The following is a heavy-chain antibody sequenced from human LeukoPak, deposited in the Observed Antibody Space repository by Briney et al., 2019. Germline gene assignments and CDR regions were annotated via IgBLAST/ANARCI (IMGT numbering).Heavy chain of an antibody. J-gene: IGHJ4*02. D-gene: IGHD6-13*01. V-gene: IGHV3-48*03. CDR1: GFTFSSYE. CDR2: NSSSGSPI. Sequence: PGGSLRLSCAASGFTFSSYEMNWVRQAPGKGLEWVSYNSSSGSPIYYADSVKGRFTVSRDNAKNSLYLQMSSLRAEDTAVYYCARTLAYWGQGTLVAVSS. CDR3: ARTLAY.